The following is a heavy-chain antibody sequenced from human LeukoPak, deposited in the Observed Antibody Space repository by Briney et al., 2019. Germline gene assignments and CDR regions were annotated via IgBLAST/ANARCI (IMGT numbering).Heavy chain of an antibody. V-gene: IGHV1-46*01. Sequence: VASVKVSCKASGYTFTSYYMHWVRQAPGQGLEWMGIINPSGGSTSNAQKFQGRVTMTRDTSTSTVYMELSSLRSEDTAVYYCARDRGPAYYYYGMDVWGQGTTVTVSS. CDR2: INPSGGST. J-gene: IGHJ6*02. CDR1: GYTFTSYY. CDR3: ARDRGPAYYYYGMDV.